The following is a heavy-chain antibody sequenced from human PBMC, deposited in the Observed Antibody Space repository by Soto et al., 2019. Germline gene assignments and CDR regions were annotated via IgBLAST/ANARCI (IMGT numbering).Heavy chain of an antibody. CDR2: FDPEDGET. V-gene: IGHV1-24*01. D-gene: IGHD2-8*01. Sequence: ASVKVSCKVSGYTLTELSMHWVRQAPGKGLEWMGGFDPEDGETIYAQKFQGRVTMTEDTSTDTAYMELSSLRSEDTAVYYCATVVCTKGVCRNLDYWGQGTLVTVSS. CDR3: ATVVCTKGVCRNLDY. J-gene: IGHJ4*02. CDR1: GYTLTELS.